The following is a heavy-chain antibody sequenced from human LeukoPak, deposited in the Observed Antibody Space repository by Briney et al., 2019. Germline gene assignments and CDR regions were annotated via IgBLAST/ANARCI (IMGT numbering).Heavy chain of an antibody. J-gene: IGHJ3*02. CDR1: GGTFSSYA. Sequence: SVTVSFTASGGTFSSYAISWVRQAPGQGLEWMGGINPIFGTANYAQQFQARLTITADESTSTAYMELSSLRSEDTAVYYCARDEDDPGIAPRRIRVYAFDIWGQGTMVTVSS. CDR3: ARDEDDPGIAPRRIRVYAFDI. D-gene: IGHD6-6*01. CDR2: INPIFGTA. V-gene: IGHV1-69*13.